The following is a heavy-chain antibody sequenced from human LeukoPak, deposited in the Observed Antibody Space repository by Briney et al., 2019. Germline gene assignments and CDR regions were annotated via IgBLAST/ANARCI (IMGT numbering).Heavy chain of an antibody. V-gene: IGHV4-34*01. CDR3: ARGSSYCSSTSCYAGWFDP. J-gene: IGHJ5*02. D-gene: IGHD2-2*01. CDR2: INYSGST. CDR1: GGSLSGYY. Sequence: KPSETLSLTCAVYGGSLSGYYWSWIRQPPGKGLEWIGEINYSGSTNYNPSLKSRVTISVDTSKNQFSLKLSSVTAADTAVYYCARGSSYCSSTSCYAGWFDPWGQGTLVTVSS.